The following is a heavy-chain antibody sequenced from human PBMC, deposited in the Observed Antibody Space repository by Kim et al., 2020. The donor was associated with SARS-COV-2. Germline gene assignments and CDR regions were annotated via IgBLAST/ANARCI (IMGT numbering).Heavy chain of an antibody. CDR3: ARGALSLVWWLRRNNLRDPPGYYVDY. V-gene: IGHV4-34*01. Sequence: SETLSLTCAVYGGSFSGYYWSWIRQPPGKGLEWIGEINHSGSTNYNPSLKSRVTISVDTSKNQFSLKLSSVTAADTAVYYCARGALSLVWWLRRNNLRDPPGYYVDYWGQGTLVTVSS. D-gene: IGHD5-12*01. CDR2: INHSGST. CDR1: GGSFSGYY. J-gene: IGHJ4*02.